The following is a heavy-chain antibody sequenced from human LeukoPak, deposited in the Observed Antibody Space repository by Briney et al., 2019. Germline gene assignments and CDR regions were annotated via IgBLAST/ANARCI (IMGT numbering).Heavy chain of an antibody. D-gene: IGHD3-22*01. CDR1: GFISSSYG. V-gene: IGHV3-33*01. J-gene: IGHJ4*02. Sequence: GRSLRLSCAASGFISSSYGMHWVRQAPGKGLEWVAVIWYDGSNKYYADSVKGRFTISRDNSKNTLYLQMNSLRAEDTAVYYCARDDDRSGYLEYWGQGTLVTVSS. CDR3: ARDDDRSGYLEY. CDR2: IWYDGSNK.